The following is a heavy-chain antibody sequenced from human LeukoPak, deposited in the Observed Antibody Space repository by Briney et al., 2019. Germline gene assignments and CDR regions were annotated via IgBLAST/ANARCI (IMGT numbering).Heavy chain of an antibody. CDR1: GGSISGWY. D-gene: IGHD2-21*02. V-gene: IGHV4-59*01. CDR3: ARIAYCGGDCYSYAFDI. Sequence: PSETLSLTCTVSGGSISGWYWSWIRQPPGKGLEWIGYIYYSGSTNYNPSLKSRVTISVDTSKNQFSPKLSSVTAADTAVYYCARIAYCGGDCYSYAFDIWGQGTMVTVSS. CDR2: IYYSGST. J-gene: IGHJ3*02.